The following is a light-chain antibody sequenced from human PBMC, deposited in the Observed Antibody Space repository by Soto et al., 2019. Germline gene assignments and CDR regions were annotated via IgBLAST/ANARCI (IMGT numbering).Light chain of an antibody. CDR2: DAS. Sequence: EIVLTQSPATLSLSPGERATLSCRASQSISSDVAWYQQKPGQAPRLLIYDASNTATGIPARFSGSGSGTEFTLTISSLESEDFAVYNCQQHNKWPRTFGQGTKVEIK. V-gene: IGKV3-15*01. CDR3: QQHNKWPRT. CDR1: QSISSD. J-gene: IGKJ2*01.